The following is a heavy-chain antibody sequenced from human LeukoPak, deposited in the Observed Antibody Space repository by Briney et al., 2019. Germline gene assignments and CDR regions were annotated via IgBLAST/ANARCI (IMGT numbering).Heavy chain of an antibody. Sequence: GGSLRLSCAASGFTFSTYAMHWVRQAPGKGLEWVAVISYDGSSKYFADSVKGRFTISRDNSKNTLYLQMNRLRAEDTAVYYCAKDSTTVVTHYYFDYWGQGTLVTVSS. J-gene: IGHJ4*02. CDR1: GFTFSTYA. V-gene: IGHV3-30-3*01. CDR3: AKDSTTVVTHYYFDY. CDR2: ISYDGSSK. D-gene: IGHD4-23*01.